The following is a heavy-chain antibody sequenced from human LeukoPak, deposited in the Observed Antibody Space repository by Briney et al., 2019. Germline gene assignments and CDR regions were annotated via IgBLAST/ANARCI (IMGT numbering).Heavy chain of an antibody. V-gene: IGHV3-30*01. J-gene: IGHJ4*02. CDR2: KSPDGTSQ. Sequence: PGGSLRLSCAAPGFTFRNFPMHWVRQAPGKGLEWLALKSPDGTSQYYADSVRGRFTISRDNSKNTLSLQMNSLTVEDTAMYYCVSDTADWGQGTLVTVSS. CDR1: GFTFRNFP. CDR3: VSDTAD. D-gene: IGHD2-21*02.